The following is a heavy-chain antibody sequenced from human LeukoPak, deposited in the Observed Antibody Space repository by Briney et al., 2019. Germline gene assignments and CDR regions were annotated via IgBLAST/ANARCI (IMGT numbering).Heavy chain of an antibody. CDR2: IYYSGST. J-gene: IGHJ3*02. V-gene: IGHV4-59*08. CDR1: GGSISSYY. CDR3: ARRSSNLAFDI. Sequence: TSETLSLTCTVSGGSISSYYWSWIRQPPGKGLEWIGYIYYSGSTNYNPSLKSRVTISVDTSKNQFSLKLSSVTAADTAVYYCARRSSNLAFDIWAKGQWSPSLQ. D-gene: IGHD4-11*01.